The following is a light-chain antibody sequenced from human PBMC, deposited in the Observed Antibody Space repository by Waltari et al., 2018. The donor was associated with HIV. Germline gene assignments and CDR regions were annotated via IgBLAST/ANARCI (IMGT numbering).Light chain of an antibody. V-gene: IGLV3-25*03. CDR1: TLAKQS. J-gene: IGLJ1*01. CDR3: QSIDSGGTFV. Sequence: SYELTQPPSVSVTPGQTARIHCPGNTLAKQSAYWYQQKPGQAPQLVMYQDIERPSGIPERFSGSSSGTAVTLTISRVQAADEADYYCQSIDSGGTFVFGTGTKVTVL. CDR2: QDI.